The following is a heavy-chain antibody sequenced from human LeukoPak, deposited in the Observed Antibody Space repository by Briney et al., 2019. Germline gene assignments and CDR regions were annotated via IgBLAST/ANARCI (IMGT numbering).Heavy chain of an antibody. CDR3: ARGGGYSGYDFGY. Sequence: SETLSLTCTVSGGSISSYYWSWIRQPPGKGLEWVGYIYYSGSTNYNPSLKSRVTISVDTSKKQFFLNLSSGAAAETAVYYWARGGGYSGYDFGYWGQGTLVTVSS. J-gene: IGHJ4*02. CDR2: IYYSGST. CDR1: GGSISSYY. D-gene: IGHD5-12*01. V-gene: IGHV4-59*01.